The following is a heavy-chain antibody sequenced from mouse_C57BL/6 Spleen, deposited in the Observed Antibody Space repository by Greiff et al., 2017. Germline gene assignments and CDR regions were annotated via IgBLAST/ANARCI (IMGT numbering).Heavy chain of an antibody. D-gene: IGHD1-1*01. CDR1: GFNIKDDY. Sequence: VQLQQSGAELVRPGASVKLSCTASGFNIKDDYMPWVKQRPDQGLEWIGWIDPENGDTEYASKFQGKATITADTSSNTAYLQLSSLTSEDTAVYYCTTVVAFAYWGQGTLVTVSA. V-gene: IGHV14-4*01. CDR2: IDPENGDT. CDR3: TTVVAFAY. J-gene: IGHJ3*01.